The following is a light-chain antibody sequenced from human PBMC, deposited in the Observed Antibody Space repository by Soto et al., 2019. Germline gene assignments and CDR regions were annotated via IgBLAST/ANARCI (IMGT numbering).Light chain of an antibody. J-gene: IGLJ1*01. CDR2: YVS. CDR3: SSYTSSTTLYV. Sequence: QSALTQPASVSGSPGQSITISCTGTSSDVGGYNYVSWYQQHPGKAPKLIIYYVSNRPSGVANRFSGSKSGNTASLTISGLQSADEADYCCSSYTSSTTLYVFGTGTKLTVL. V-gene: IGLV2-14*01. CDR1: SSDVGGYNY.